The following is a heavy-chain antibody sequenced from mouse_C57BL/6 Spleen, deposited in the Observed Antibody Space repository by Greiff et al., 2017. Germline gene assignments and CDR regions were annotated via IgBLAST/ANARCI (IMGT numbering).Heavy chain of an antibody. CDR1: GYTFTSYG. J-gene: IGHJ4*01. D-gene: IGHD2-4*01. Sequence: QVQLQQSGAELARPGASVKLSCKASGYTFTSYGISWVKQRTGQGLEWIGEIYPRSGNTYYNEKFKGKATLTADKSSSTAYMELRSLTSEDSAVYVCVIYYDYDGGDYYAMDYWGQGTSVTVSS. CDR3: VIYYDYDGGDYYAMDY. CDR2: IYPRSGNT. V-gene: IGHV1-81*01.